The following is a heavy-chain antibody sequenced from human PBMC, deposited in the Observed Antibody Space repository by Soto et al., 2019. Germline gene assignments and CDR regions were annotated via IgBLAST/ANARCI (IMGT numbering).Heavy chain of an antibody. Sequence: QVQLVESGGGVVQPGRSLRLSCAASGFTFSNYVMHWVRQAPGKGLEWVALISHDERDKQYINSVKDRFTISRDNPKNTLDLQIDSLKLEDTAIYYCAREDFSSGHAGTFNHWGQGTLVTVSS. CDR1: GFTFSNYV. J-gene: IGHJ1*01. D-gene: IGHD3-22*01. CDR2: ISHDERDK. CDR3: AREDFSSGHAGTFNH. V-gene: IGHV3-30*03.